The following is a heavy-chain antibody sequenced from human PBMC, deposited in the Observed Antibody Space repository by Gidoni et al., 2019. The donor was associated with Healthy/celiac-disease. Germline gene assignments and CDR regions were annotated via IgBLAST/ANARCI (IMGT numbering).Heavy chain of an antibody. J-gene: IGHJ4*02. CDR1: GFTFRGYA. D-gene: IGHD6-19*01. CDR2: ISYDGSNK. V-gene: IGHV3-30-3*01. Sequence: QVQLVESGGGVVQPGRSLGLSCAASGFTFRGYAINWVRQAPGKGLEWVAVISYDGSNKYYADSVKGRFTISRDNSKNTLYLQMNSLRAEDTAVYYCARDAIFEQWLVHPDYWGQGTLVTVSS. CDR3: ARDAIFEQWLVHPDY.